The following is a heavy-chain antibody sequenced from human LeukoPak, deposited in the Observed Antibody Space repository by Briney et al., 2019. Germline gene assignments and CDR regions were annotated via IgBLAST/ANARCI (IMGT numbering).Heavy chain of an antibody. D-gene: IGHD2-2*01. CDR2: IIPIFGTA. CDR3: ARAMLGYCSSTSCYGRYYFDY. Sequence: SVKVSCKAFGGTFSSYAISWVRQAPGQGLEWMGGIIPIFGTANYAQKFQGRVTITADESTSTAYMELSSLRSEDTAVYYCARAMLGYCSSTSCYGRYYFDYWGQGTLVTVSS. J-gene: IGHJ4*02. CDR1: GGTFSSYA. V-gene: IGHV1-69*13.